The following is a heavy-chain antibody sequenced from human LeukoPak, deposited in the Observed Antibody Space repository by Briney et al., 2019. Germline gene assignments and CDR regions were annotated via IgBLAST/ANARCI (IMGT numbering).Heavy chain of an antibody. J-gene: IGHJ2*01. CDR2: IYYSGST. CDR1: GGSISSGGYY. V-gene: IGHV4-31*03. D-gene: IGHD3-22*01. Sequence: NTSETLSLTCTVSGGSISSGGYYWSWLRQHPGKGLEWIGYIYYSGSTYYNPSLKSRVTISVDTSKKQFSLRLCSVTAADTAVYYCARSAIIITMIHGGRYFDLWGRGTLVSVSS. CDR3: ARSAIIITMIHGGRYFDL.